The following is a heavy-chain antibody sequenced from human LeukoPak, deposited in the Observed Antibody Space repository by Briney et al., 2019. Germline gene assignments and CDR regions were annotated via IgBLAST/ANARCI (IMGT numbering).Heavy chain of an antibody. V-gene: IGHV3-23*01. CDR1: GFTFSSYA. CDR3: ATLGSYSY. CDR2: IGGSGGGT. J-gene: IGHJ4*02. D-gene: IGHD1-26*01. Sequence: PPGGSLRLSCAASGFTFSSYAMIWVRQAPGKGLEWVSAIGGSGGGTYYADSVKGRFTISRDNSKNTLYLQMNSLRAEDTAVYYCATLGSYSYWGQGTLVTVSS.